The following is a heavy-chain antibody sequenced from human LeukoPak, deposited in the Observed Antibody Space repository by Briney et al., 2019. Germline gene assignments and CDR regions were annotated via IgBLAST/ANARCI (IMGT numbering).Heavy chain of an antibody. D-gene: IGHD6-19*01. CDR2: ISSSSTTI. Sequence: PGGSLRLSCAASGFTFSTYNMNWVRQAPGKGLEWVSYISSSSTTIYYADSVKGRFTISRDNAKNSLYLQMNSLRAEDTAVYYCVRHSSGWTLDYWGQGTLVTVSS. CDR1: GFTFSTYN. J-gene: IGHJ4*02. CDR3: VRHSSGWTLDY. V-gene: IGHV3-48*01.